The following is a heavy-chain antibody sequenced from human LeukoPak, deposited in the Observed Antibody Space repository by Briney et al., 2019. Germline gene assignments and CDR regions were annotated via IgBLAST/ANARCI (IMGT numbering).Heavy chain of an antibody. V-gene: IGHV1-69*04. CDR2: IIPILGIT. Sequence: ASVKVSCKASGGTFSSDAFSWVRQAPGPGLEWMGMIIPILGITNYAQKFQGRVTITADKSTSTVYMELSSLRSDDAAVYYCARLVGYDYEYYFDCWGQGTLVTVSS. CDR3: ARLVGYDYEYYFDC. J-gene: IGHJ4*02. CDR1: GGTFSSDA. D-gene: IGHD5-12*01.